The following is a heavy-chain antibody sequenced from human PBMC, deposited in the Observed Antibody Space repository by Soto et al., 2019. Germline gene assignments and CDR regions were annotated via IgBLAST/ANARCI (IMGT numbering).Heavy chain of an antibody. CDR3: ARDIVATIAGRLSYYYMDV. J-gene: IGHJ6*03. Sequence: PGGSLRLSCAASGFTFSSYSMNWVRQAPGKGLEWVSSISSSSSYIYYADSVKGRFTISRDNAKNLLYLQMNSLRAEDTAVYYCARDIVATIAGRLSYYYMDVWGKGTTVTVSS. V-gene: IGHV3-21*01. CDR1: GFTFSSYS. CDR2: ISSSSSYI. D-gene: IGHD5-12*01.